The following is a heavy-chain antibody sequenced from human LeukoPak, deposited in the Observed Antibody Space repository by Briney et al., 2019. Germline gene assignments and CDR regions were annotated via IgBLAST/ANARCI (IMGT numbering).Heavy chain of an antibody. CDR3: ARDASYYDFWSGYPRPYGMDV. CDR2: IYYSGST. V-gene: IGHV4-59*01. D-gene: IGHD3-3*01. CDR1: GGSTSSYY. Sequence: KPSETLSLTCTVSGGSTSSYYWSWIRQPPGKGLEWIGYIYYSGSTNYNPSLKSRVTISVDTSKNQFSLKLSSVTAADTAVYYCARDASYYDFWSGYPRPYGMDVWGQGTTVTVSS. J-gene: IGHJ6*02.